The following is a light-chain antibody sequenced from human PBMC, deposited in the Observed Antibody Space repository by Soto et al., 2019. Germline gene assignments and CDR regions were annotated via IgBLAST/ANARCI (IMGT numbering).Light chain of an antibody. J-gene: IGLJ2*01. V-gene: IGLV2-14*01. Sequence: QSGLTQPASVSGSPGQSITISCTGTSSDVGGYNYVSWYQQHPGKAPKLMIYEVSNRPSGVSNRFSGSKSGNTASLTISGLHAEDEADYYCSSYTTSSTLFGGGTKLTVL. CDR1: SSDVGGYNY. CDR2: EVS. CDR3: SSYTTSSTL.